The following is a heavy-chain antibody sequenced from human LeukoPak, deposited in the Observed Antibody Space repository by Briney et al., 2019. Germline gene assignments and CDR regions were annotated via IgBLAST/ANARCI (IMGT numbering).Heavy chain of an antibody. D-gene: IGHD3-3*01. V-gene: IGHV3-7*01. J-gene: IGHJ6*02. CDR2: IKQDGSEK. Sequence: GGSLRLSCAASGLRFSSHWINWVRQGPGKGLEWVAKIKQDGSEKKYVDSVMGRFTISRDNAKNSLYLQMNSLRVEDTAVYYCARDKLFGVVMPHKFYGMDVWGQGTTVTVSS. CDR1: GLRFSSHW. CDR3: ARDKLFGVVMPHKFYGMDV.